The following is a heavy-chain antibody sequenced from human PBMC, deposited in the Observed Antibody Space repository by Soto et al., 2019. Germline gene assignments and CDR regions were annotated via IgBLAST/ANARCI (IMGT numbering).Heavy chain of an antibody. CDR3: ATDTTPYGMDV. D-gene: IGHD2-2*01. V-gene: IGHV3-15*07. J-gene: IGHJ6*02. Sequence: GGSLRLSCAASGFSFSDAWMKWVRQAPGKGLEWVGRIQSNPDGGTTGYAAPVKGRFTISRDNSKNTLYLQMNSLKTEDTAVYYCATDTTPYGMDVWGQGTTVTVSS. CDR1: GFSFSDAW. CDR2: IQSNPDGGTT.